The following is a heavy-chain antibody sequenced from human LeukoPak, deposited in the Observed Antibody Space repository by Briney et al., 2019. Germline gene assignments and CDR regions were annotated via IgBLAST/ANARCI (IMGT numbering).Heavy chain of an antibody. J-gene: IGHJ4*02. CDR2: ISSSSSYI. D-gene: IGHD3-10*01. V-gene: IGHV3-21*01. CDR3: ARVRFGELYSDY. CDR1: GFTFSSYS. Sequence: SGGSLRLSCAASGFTFSSYSMNWVRQAPGKGLEWVSSISSSSSYIYYADSVKGRFTISRDNAKNSLYLQMNSLRAEDTAVYYCARVRFGELYSDYWGQGTLVTVSS.